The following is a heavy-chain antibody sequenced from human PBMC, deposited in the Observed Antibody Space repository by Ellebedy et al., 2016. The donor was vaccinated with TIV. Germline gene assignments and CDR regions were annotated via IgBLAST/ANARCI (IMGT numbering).Heavy chain of an antibody. Sequence: PGGSLRLSCVASGFTFSDHYMDWVRQAPGKGLEWVGFIRSKAYGGTTEYAASVKGRFTISRDDSKNSLYLQMNSLKTEDTAVYFCTRVQLGATTRFLDYWGQGTLVTVSS. J-gene: IGHJ4*02. CDR3: TRVQLGATTRFLDY. CDR2: IRSKAYGGTT. CDR1: GFTFSDHY. V-gene: IGHV3-72*01. D-gene: IGHD1-26*01.